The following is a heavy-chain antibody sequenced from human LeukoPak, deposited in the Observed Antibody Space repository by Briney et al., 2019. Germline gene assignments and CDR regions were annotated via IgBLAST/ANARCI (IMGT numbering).Heavy chain of an antibody. CDR1: GGTFSSYA. Sequence: GASVKVSCKASGGTFSSYAISWVRQAPGQGLEWMGGIIPIFGTANYAQKFQGRVTITADESTSTAYMELSSLRSEDTAVYYCARDRYYYDSSGYYHFDYWGQGTLVTVSS. J-gene: IGHJ4*02. V-gene: IGHV1-69*13. D-gene: IGHD3-22*01. CDR3: ARDRYYYDSSGYYHFDY. CDR2: IIPIFGTA.